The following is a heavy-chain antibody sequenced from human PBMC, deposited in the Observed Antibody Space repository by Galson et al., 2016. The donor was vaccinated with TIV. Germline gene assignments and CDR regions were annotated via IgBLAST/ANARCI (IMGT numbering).Heavy chain of an antibody. Sequence: ETLSLTCAVSGGSFSDYSWNWIRQPPGKGLEWIGEINHSGSTNYNPSLRSRVTISIDTSRNQFSLRLSSVTAADTAVYYCVRGPRLVNYYDSTGFLYYFDYWGQGTLVTVSS. CDR2: INHSGST. D-gene: IGHD3-22*01. CDR1: GGSFSDYS. V-gene: IGHV4-34*01. J-gene: IGHJ4*02. CDR3: VRGPRLVNYYDSTGFLYYFDY.